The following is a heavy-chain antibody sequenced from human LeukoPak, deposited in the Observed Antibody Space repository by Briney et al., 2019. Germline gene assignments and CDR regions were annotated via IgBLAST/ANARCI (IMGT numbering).Heavy chain of an antibody. CDR1: GFTFSSYE. Sequence: GGSLGLSCAASGFTFSSYEMNWVRQAPGKGLEWVSYISSSGSTIYYADSVKGRFTISRDNAKNSLYLQMNSLRAEDTAVYYCARVSSIAAHGAFDIWGQGTMVTVSS. V-gene: IGHV3-48*03. J-gene: IGHJ3*02. CDR2: ISSSGSTI. CDR3: ARVSSIAAHGAFDI. D-gene: IGHD6-6*01.